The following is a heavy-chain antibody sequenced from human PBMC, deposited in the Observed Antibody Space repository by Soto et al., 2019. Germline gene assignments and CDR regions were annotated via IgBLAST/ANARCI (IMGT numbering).Heavy chain of an antibody. CDR1: GFAVGSKS. J-gene: IGHJ4*02. CDR2: IYGGGTT. Sequence: EVQLVESGGGLIQPGGPLRLSCAASGFAVGSKSMTWVRQVPGKGLEWVSVIYGGGTTYYADSVKGRFTISRDTSKNTLYLQMNSLRAEDTAVYYCVKTTGWPGFDFWGQGTLVTVSS. D-gene: IGHD6-19*01. V-gene: IGHV3-53*01. CDR3: VKTTGWPGFDF.